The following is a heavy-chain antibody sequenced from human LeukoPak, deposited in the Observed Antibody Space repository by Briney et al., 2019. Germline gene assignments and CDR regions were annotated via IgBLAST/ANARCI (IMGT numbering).Heavy chain of an antibody. J-gene: IGHJ5*02. CDR2: INPNSGGT. CDR3: ARGLIVAAAYGLNWFDP. V-gene: IGHV1-2*02. CDR1: GYTFTGYY. Sequence: GASVKVSCKASGYTFTGYYMHWVRQAPGQGLGWMGWINPNSGGTNYAQKFQGRVTMTRDTSISTAYMELSRLRSDDTAVYYCARGLIVAAAYGLNWFDPWGQGTLVTVSS. D-gene: IGHD6-13*01.